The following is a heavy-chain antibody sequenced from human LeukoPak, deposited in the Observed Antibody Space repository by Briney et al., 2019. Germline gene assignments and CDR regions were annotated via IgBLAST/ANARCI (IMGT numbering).Heavy chain of an antibody. V-gene: IGHV3-9*01. CDR1: GFTFDDYA. Sequence: GGSLRLSCAASGFTFDDYAMHWVRQAPGKGLEWDSGISWNSGSIGYADSVKGRFTISRDNAKNSLYLQMNSLRAEDTALYYCAKGPYGSGSKYFDYWGQGTLVTVSS. CDR2: ISWNSGSI. D-gene: IGHD3-10*01. J-gene: IGHJ4*02. CDR3: AKGPYGSGSKYFDY.